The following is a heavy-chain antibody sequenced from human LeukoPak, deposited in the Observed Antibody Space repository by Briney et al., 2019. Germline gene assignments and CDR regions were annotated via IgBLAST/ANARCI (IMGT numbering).Heavy chain of an antibody. Sequence: SETLSLTCTVSGGSISSYYWSWIRQPPGKGLEWIGYIYYSGSTNYSPSLKSRVTISVDTSKNQFSLKLSSVTAADTAVYYCARDCGYCSGGSCPSGICHWGQGTLVTVSS. CDR1: GGSISSYY. CDR3: ARDCGYCSGGSCPSGICH. D-gene: IGHD2-15*01. J-gene: IGHJ1*01. V-gene: IGHV4-59*01. CDR2: IYYSGST.